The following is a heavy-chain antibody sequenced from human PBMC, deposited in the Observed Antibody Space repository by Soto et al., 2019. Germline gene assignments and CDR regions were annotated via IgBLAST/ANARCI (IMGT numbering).Heavy chain of an antibody. CDR1: GFTFTRSA. CDR2: IVVDSGNT. V-gene: IGHV1-58*01. Sequence: ASVKVSCKASGFTFTRSAVQWVRQARGQRLEWIGWIVVDSGNTIYAQKFQERVTITRDMSTSTLYMELHSLASEDTAVYYCAATGRVKGYYYGVDVWGQGTTVTVS. J-gene: IGHJ6*02. D-gene: IGHD1-1*01. CDR3: AATGRVKGYYYGVDV.